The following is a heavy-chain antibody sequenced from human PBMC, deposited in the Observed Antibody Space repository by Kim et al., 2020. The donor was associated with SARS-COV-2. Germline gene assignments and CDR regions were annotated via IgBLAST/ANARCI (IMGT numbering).Heavy chain of an antibody. J-gene: IGHJ5*02. CDR1: GYSFTSYW. Sequence: GESLKISCKGSGYSFTSYWIGWVRQMPGKGLEWMGIIYPGDSDTRYSPSFQGQVTISADKSISTAYLQWSSLKASDTAMYYCARQRTANYDFWSGPRNWFDPWGQGTLVTVSS. CDR3: ARQRTANYDFWSGPRNWFDP. CDR2: IYPGDSDT. V-gene: IGHV5-51*01. D-gene: IGHD3-3*01.